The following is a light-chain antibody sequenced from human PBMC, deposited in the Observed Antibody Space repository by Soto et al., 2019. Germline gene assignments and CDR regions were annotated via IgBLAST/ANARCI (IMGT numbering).Light chain of an antibody. Sequence: DIHLTQSPSSLSAAVGDRVTITCRASQAILTYLNWFQQKAGKAPEVLIYGASSLRSGVPSRFTGSGSATDFTLTITSLQPEDAGTYFCQQTFSPAVNFGRGTKV. CDR3: QQTFSPAVN. V-gene: IGKV1-39*01. CDR1: QAILTY. J-gene: IGKJ4*01. CDR2: GAS.